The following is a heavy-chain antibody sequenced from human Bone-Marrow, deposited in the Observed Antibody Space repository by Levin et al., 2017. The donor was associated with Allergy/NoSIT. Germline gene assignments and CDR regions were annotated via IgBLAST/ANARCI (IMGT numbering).Heavy chain of an antibody. CDR3: AIYGSGNDYSAFDI. Sequence: LSLTCAASGFTVSSNHMSWVRQAPGKGLEWVSLIYSGGRGYYADSVRGRFTIPRDNSKNTLYLLLNSLRSEDTAVYYCAIYGSGNDYSAFDIWGQGTMVTVTS. J-gene: IGHJ3*02. D-gene: IGHD3-10*01. V-gene: IGHV3-53*01. CDR2: IYSGGRG. CDR1: GFTVSSNH.